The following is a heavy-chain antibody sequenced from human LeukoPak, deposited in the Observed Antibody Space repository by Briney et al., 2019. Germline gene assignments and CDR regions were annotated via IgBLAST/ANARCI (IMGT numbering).Heavy chain of an antibody. J-gene: IGHJ4*02. V-gene: IGHV1-69*13. Sequence: ASVKVSCKASGGTFISYAISWVRQAPGQGLEWMGGIIPIFGTANYAQKFQGRVTITADESTSTAYMELSSLRSEDTAVYYGARDGAHYGSGSYLDYWGQGTLVTVSS. CDR2: IIPIFGTA. CDR3: ARDGAHYGSGSYLDY. CDR1: GGTFISYA. D-gene: IGHD3-10*01.